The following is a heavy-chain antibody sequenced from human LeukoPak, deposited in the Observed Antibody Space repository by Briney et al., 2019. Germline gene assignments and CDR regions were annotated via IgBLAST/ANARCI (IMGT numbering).Heavy chain of an antibody. V-gene: IGHV3-23*01. D-gene: IGHD3-3*01. CDR3: AKDPTIFGVVITNVFDY. CDR2: ISASGGST. J-gene: IGHJ4*02. CDR1: GFTFSSSA. Sequence: GGSLRLSCAASGFTFSSSAMSWVRQVPGKGLEWVSGISASGGSTYYADSVKGRFTISRDNSKNTLYLQMNSLRAEDTAVYYCAKDPTIFGVVITNVFDYWGQGTLVTVSS.